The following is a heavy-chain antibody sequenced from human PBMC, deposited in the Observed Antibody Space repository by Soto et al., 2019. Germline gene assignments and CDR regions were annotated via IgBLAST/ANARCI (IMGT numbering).Heavy chain of an antibody. V-gene: IGHV3-64*01. CDR3: ARGPGYYFDY. Sequence: EVQLVESGGGLVQPGGSLRLSCAASGFTFSSYAMHWVRQAPGKGLEYVSAISSNGGSTYYANSVKGRFTISRDNSKNSLDLQMGSLRAEDMAGYDCARGPGYYFDYWGQGTLVTVSS. J-gene: IGHJ4*02. CDR2: ISSNGGST. CDR1: GFTFSSYA.